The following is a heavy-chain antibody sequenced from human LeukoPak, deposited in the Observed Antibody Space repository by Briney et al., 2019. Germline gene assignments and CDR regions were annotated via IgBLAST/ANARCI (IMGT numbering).Heavy chain of an antibody. CDR2: ISWNSGSI. J-gene: IGHJ4*02. V-gene: IGHV3-9*01. CDR3: ARSTVTTSFDY. D-gene: IGHD4-17*01. Sequence: GRSLRLSCAASGFTFDDYAMPWVRQAPGKGLEWVSGISWNSGSIGYADSVKGRFTISRDNSKNTLYLQMNSLRAEDTAVYYCARSTVTTSFDYWGQGTLVTVSS. CDR1: GFTFDDYA.